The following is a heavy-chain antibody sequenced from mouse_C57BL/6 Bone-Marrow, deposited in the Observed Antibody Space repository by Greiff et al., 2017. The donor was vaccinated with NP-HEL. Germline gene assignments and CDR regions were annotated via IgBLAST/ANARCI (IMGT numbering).Heavy chain of an antibody. J-gene: IGHJ1*03. CDR2: IRSKSSNYAT. V-gene: IGHV10-3*01. Sequence: EVQLVESGGGLVQPKGSLKLSCAASGFTFNTYAMHWVRQAPGKGLEWVARIRSKSSNYATYYADSVKDRFTISRDASQSTVYLQMSSLKTEDTAMYYCVMAYYGGRHWYFDVWGTGTTVTVSS. CDR3: VMAYYGGRHWYFDV. CDR1: GFTFNTYA. D-gene: IGHD1-1*01.